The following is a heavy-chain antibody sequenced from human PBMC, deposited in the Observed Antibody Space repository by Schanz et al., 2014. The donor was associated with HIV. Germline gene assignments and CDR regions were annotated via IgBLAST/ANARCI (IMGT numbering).Heavy chain of an antibody. V-gene: IGHV3-9*01. CDR1: GFTFSTYA. D-gene: IGHD1-26*01. J-gene: IGHJ6*02. CDR3: AKGIMGATEYYYGMDV. Sequence: QVVESGGGVVQPGRSLRLSCAASGFTFSTYAMHWVRQVPGKGLEWVSGMSWNRRRIGYGDAVKGRFTISRDNANNFVYLEMNGLRVEDTALYYCAKGIMGATEYYYGMDVWGQGTMVTVSS. CDR2: MSWNRRRI.